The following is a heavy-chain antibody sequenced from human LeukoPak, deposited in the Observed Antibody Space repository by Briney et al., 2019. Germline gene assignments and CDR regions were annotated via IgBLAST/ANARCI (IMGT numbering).Heavy chain of an antibody. V-gene: IGHV3-21*01. Sequence: GGSLRLSCAASGFTFGRHWMSWVRQAPGKGLEWVSSISISSNYIYYPDSLKGRFTISRDNAKNSLYLQMNSLRAEDTAVYYCARDAPLDGYNAFDIWGQGTMVTVSS. CDR3: ARDAPLDGYNAFDI. D-gene: IGHD5-24*01. CDR1: GFTFGRHW. CDR2: ISISSNYI. J-gene: IGHJ3*02.